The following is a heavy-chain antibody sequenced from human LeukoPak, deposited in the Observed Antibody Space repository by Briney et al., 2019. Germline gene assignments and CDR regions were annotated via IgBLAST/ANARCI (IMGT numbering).Heavy chain of an antibody. V-gene: IGHV3-7*04. D-gene: IGHD2-2*01. Sequence: GGSLRLSCAASGFTFSSYWMSWVRQAPGKGLEWVANIKQDGSEKYYVDSVKGRFTISRDNAKNSLYLQMNSLRAEDTAVYYCARGDCSGTSCYESGSFDYWGQGTLVTVSS. CDR2: IKQDGSEK. CDR3: ARGDCSGTSCYESGSFDY. CDR1: GFTFSSYW. J-gene: IGHJ4*02.